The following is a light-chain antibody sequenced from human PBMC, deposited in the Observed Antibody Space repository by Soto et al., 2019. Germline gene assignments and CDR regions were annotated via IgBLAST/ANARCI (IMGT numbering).Light chain of an antibody. CDR3: QQFYRTPVT. V-gene: IGKV4-1*01. J-gene: IGKJ5*01. CDR1: QTVLYSSTDKNY. Sequence: DIVLTQSPDSLAVSLGGRATINCKSSQTVLYSSTDKNYLAWYQQRAGQPPKLLIYWASNRESGVPDRFSGGGSGTDFTLTINSLQAEDVAQYYCQQFYRTPVTFGQGTRLEI. CDR2: WAS.